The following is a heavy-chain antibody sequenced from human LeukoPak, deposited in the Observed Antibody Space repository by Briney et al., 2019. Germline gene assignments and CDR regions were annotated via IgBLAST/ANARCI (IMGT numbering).Heavy chain of an antibody. J-gene: IGHJ3*02. CDR3: ARTTWIQLWHDAFDI. CDR2: INHSGST. Sequence: PSETLSLTCAVYGGSFSGYYWSWIRQPPGKGLEWIGEINHSGSTNYNPSLKSRVTISVDTSKNQFSLKLSSVTAADTAVYYCARTTWIQLWHDAFDIWGQGTMVTVSS. D-gene: IGHD5-18*01. CDR1: GGSFSGYY. V-gene: IGHV4-34*01.